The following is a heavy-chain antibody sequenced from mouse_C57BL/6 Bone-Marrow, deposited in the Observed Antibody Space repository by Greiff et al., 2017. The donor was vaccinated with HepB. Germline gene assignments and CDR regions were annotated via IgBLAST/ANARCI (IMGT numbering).Heavy chain of an antibody. J-gene: IGHJ4*01. Sequence: VKLQESGAELARPGASVKLSCKASGYTFTSYGISWVKQRAGQGLEWIGEIYPRSGNTYYNEKFKGKATLTADKSSSTAYMELRSLTSEDSAVYFCARYGPYYYAMDYWGQGTSVTVSS. CDR2: IYPRSGNT. D-gene: IGHD1-1*01. V-gene: IGHV1-81*01. CDR3: ARYGPYYYAMDY. CDR1: GYTFTSYG.